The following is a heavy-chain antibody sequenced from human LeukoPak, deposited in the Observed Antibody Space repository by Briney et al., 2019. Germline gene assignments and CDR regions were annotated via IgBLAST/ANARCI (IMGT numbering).Heavy chain of an antibody. V-gene: IGHV1-18*01. CDR3: ARGVAGRYCSSTSCYTEYYYYYMDV. J-gene: IGHJ6*03. CDR2: ISAYNGNT. Sequence: ASVKVSCKASGYTFTSYGISWVRQAPGQGLEWMGWISAYNGNTNYAQKLQGRVTMTTDTSTSTAYMELRSLRSDDTAVYYCARGVAGRYCSSTSCYTEYYYYYMDVWGKGTTVTVSS. D-gene: IGHD2-2*02. CDR1: GYTFTSYG.